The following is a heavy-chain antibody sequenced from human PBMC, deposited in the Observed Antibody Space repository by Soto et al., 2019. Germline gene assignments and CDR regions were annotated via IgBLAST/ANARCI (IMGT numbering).Heavy chain of an antibody. D-gene: IGHD3-3*01. CDR3: ARDGNMIFGVVIPYYYYGMAV. Sequence: PGGSLRLSCAASGFTFSSYAMSWVRQAPGKGLEWVSAISGSGGSTYYADSVKGRFTISRDNSKNTLYLQMNSPRAEDTAVYYSARDGNMIFGVVIPYYYYGMAVWGQGTTVTVSS. CDR1: GFTFSSYA. CDR2: ISGSGGST. V-gene: IGHV3-23*01. J-gene: IGHJ6*02.